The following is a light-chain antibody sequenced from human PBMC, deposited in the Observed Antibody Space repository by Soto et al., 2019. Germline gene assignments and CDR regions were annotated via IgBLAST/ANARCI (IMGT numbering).Light chain of an antibody. CDR3: LQYSGYVPA. V-gene: IGKV1-17*03. CDR2: AAS. CDR1: QGIHSY. Sequence: DIQRTQSPSVMSASVGDRVTITRRASQGIHSYLAWFPQKRGKLPKSXIYAASDLESGVPSRFSGSGVGTECTRPISSLQYADVETDDCLQYSGYVPAFCGGTKVDIK. J-gene: IGKJ4*01.